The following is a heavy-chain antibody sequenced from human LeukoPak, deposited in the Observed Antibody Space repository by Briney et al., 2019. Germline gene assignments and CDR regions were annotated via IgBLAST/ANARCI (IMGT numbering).Heavy chain of an antibody. CDR1: GGSISSYY. V-gene: IGHV4-59*01. D-gene: IGHD3-22*01. CDR2: IYYSGST. J-gene: IGHJ4*02. CDR3: AKVWAHDSSGYYPLGY. Sequence: KPSETLSLTCTVSGGSISSYYWSWIRQPPGKGLEWIGYIYYSGSTNYNPSLKSRVTISVDTSKNQFSLKLRSVTAGDTAVYYCAKVWAHDSSGYYPLGYWGQGTLVTVSS.